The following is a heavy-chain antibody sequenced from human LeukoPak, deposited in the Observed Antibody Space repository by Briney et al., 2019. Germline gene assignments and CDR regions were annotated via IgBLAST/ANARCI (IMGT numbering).Heavy chain of an antibody. V-gene: IGHV5-51*01. CDR3: ARLTDRSLSKPPNL. Sequence: GESLKISCKTSGYNFAGYWIGWVRQMPGKGLEWMGLIYPGDSDTRYSPSFQGQVTISADKSINTAYLQWSSLKASDSAMYYCARLTDRSLSKPPNLWGQGTLVNVSS. J-gene: IGHJ5*02. D-gene: IGHD1-20*01. CDR1: GYNFAGYW. CDR2: IYPGDSDT.